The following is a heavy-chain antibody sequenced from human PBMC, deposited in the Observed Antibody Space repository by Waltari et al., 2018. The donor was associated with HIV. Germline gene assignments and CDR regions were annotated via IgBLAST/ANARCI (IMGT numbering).Heavy chain of an antibody. CDR2: IKSKNDGGTI. CDR1: GFTLLKVW. CDR3: VTDAVAVPLDTAY. J-gene: IGHJ4*02. V-gene: IGHV3-15*01. Sequence: EVHLVESGGGLVKPGGSLRVSCTVYGFTLLKVWMSWVRQAPGKGLEWLGRIKSKNDGGTIDYAAPVKDRFTILRDDSKHTLYLEMSSLKIEDTGIYYCVTDAVAVPLDTAYWGQGTLVTVSS. D-gene: IGHD2-21*01.